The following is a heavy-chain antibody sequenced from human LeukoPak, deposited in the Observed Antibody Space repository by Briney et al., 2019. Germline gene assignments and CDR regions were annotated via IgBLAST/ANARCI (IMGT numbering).Heavy chain of an antibody. CDR3: ARRPNQYCGSTSCYLSGDFDY. CDR2: ISAYNGNT. V-gene: IGHV1-18*04. CDR1: GYTFTSYY. D-gene: IGHD2-2*01. J-gene: IGHJ4*02. Sequence: GASVKVSCKASGYTFTSYYMHWVRQAPGQGLEWMGWISAYNGNTNYAQKLQGRVTMTTDTSTSTAYMELRSLRSDDTAMYYCARRPNQYCGSTSCYLSGDFDYWGQGTLVTVSS.